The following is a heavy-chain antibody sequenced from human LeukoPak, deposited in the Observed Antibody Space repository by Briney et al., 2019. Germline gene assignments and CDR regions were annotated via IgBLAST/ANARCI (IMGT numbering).Heavy chain of an antibody. Sequence: GGSLRLSCAASGFTFSSYAMSWVRQAPGKGLEWVSAISGSGGSTYCADSVKGRFTISRDNSKNTLYLQMNSLRAEDTAVYYCATREELRIDYWGQGTLVTVSS. D-gene: IGHD1-7*01. CDR2: ISGSGGST. J-gene: IGHJ4*02. V-gene: IGHV3-23*01. CDR1: GFTFSSYA. CDR3: ATREELRIDY.